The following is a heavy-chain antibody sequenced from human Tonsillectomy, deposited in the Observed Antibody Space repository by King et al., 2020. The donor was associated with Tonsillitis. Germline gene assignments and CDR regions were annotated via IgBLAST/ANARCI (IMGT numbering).Heavy chain of an antibody. J-gene: IGHJ6*02. CDR2: IYITGST. V-gene: IGHV3-53*01. D-gene: IGHD3-16*01. CDR1: GFTVSSNY. CDR3: AYDTSGNYYGFDV. Sequence: VQLVESGGGLIQPGGSLRLSCAASGFTVSSNYMTWVRQAPGKGLKGVSVIYITGSTYYADSVKGRFIIFRDDSKNTVHLQMNSLKAEDTAVYYCAYDTSGNYYGFDVWGQGTTVTVSS.